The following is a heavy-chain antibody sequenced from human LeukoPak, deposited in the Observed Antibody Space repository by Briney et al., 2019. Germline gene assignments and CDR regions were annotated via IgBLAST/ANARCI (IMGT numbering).Heavy chain of an antibody. CDR2: ISYDGSKK. D-gene: IGHD3-16*02. Sequence: GGSLRLSCAASGFTFSSYAMHWVRQAPGKGLEWVAVISYDGSKKYYADSVKGRFTISRDNSKNTLYLQMNSLRAEDTAVYYCARESAWDYVWGSYRHFDYWGQGTLVTVSS. V-gene: IGHV3-30-3*01. J-gene: IGHJ4*02. CDR1: GFTFSSYA. CDR3: ARESAWDYVWGSYRHFDY.